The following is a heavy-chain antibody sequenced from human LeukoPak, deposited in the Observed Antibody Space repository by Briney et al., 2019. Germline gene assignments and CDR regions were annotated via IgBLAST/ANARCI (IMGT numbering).Heavy chain of an antibody. CDR1: GFTFSSYW. Sequence: TGGSLRLSCAASGFTFSSYWMHWVRQAPGKRRVWVSRINSDGSSTTHADSVKGRFTISRDNAKNTLYLQMNSLRGEDTAVYYCARDHPYDSSGYHLYYYMDVWGKGTTVTVSS. D-gene: IGHD3-22*01. V-gene: IGHV3-74*01. CDR3: ARDHPYDSSGYHLYYYMDV. J-gene: IGHJ6*03. CDR2: INSDGSST.